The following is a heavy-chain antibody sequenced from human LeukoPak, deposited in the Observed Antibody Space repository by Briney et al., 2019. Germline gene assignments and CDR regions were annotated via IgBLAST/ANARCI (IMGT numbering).Heavy chain of an antibody. J-gene: IGHJ4*02. Sequence: GGSLRLSCAASGFTFSDYYMSWIRQAPGKGLEWVSSISGSAYSTNYADSVKGRFTISRDKSKNTLYLQMNSLRVEDTAVYYCAKDRSDNSTWYVGSHWGQGTLVTVSS. CDR3: AKDRSDNSTWYVGSH. CDR1: GFTFSDYY. CDR2: ISGSAYST. V-gene: IGHV3-23*01. D-gene: IGHD2/OR15-2a*01.